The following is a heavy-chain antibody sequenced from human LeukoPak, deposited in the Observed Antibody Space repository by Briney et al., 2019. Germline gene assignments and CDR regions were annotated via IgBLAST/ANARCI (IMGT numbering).Heavy chain of an antibody. J-gene: IGHJ5*02. D-gene: IGHD6-6*01. Sequence: GASVKVSCKASGYTFTSYDINWVRQATGQGLEWMGWMNPNSGNTGYAQKFQGRVTMTRDTSITTAYMELSRLRSDDTAVYHCARVKQLVPNWFDPWGQGTLVTVSS. V-gene: IGHV1-8*01. CDR3: ARVKQLVPNWFDP. CDR2: MNPNSGNT. CDR1: GYTFTSYD.